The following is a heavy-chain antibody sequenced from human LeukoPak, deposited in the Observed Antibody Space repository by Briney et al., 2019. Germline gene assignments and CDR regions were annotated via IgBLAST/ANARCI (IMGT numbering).Heavy chain of an antibody. Sequence: GGSLRLSCAASGFSFSSYWMNWVRQAPGKGLVWVAHINTDGRTTTYADSVKGRFTVARDNAKNTLYLEMNRLRAEDTAVYYCARGQLELRYWGQGTLVTVSS. J-gene: IGHJ4*02. CDR3: ARGQLELRY. D-gene: IGHD1-1*01. CDR2: INTDGRTT. V-gene: IGHV3-74*01. CDR1: GFSFSSYW.